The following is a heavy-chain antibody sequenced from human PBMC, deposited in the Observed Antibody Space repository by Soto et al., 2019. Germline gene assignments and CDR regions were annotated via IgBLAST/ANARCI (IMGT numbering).Heavy chain of an antibody. CDR2: IYPGDSDT. D-gene: IGHD3-3*01. V-gene: IGHV5-51*01. J-gene: IGHJ5*02. CDR1: GYSFTSYW. Sequence: PGESLKISCKGSGYSFTSYWIGWVRQMPGKGLEWMGIIYPGDSDTRYSPSFQGQVTISADKSISTAYLQWSSLKASDTAMYYCARHHYDFWSGYYPNWFDPWGQGTLVTVSS. CDR3: ARHHYDFWSGYYPNWFDP.